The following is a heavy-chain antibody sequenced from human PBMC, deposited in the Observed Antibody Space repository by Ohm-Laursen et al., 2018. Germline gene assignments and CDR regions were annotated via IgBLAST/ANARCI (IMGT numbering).Heavy chain of an antibody. Sequence: ASVKVSCNASGYTFTSYYMHWVRQAPGQGLERMGWISAYNGNTNYAQKLQGRVTMTTDTSTSTAYMELRSLRSDDTAVYYCARSKVPSDYWGQGTLVTVSS. V-gene: IGHV1-18*04. CDR2: ISAYNGNT. D-gene: IGHD3-10*01. CDR3: ARSKVPSDY. J-gene: IGHJ4*02. CDR1: GYTFTSYY.